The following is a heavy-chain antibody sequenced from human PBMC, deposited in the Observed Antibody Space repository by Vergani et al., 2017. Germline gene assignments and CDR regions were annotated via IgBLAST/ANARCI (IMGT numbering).Heavy chain of an antibody. Sequence: QVQLQESGPGLVKPSETLSLTCTVSGAAIKDFYWSWFRQPPGKGLEWIGYVYYTGSTTYNPSLKSRVTISVDTSNNQFSLRMTSLTAADTAVYYCFYDFWAGYDSGDVWGKGTTVTVSS. D-gene: IGHD3/OR15-3a*01. CDR1: GAAIKDFY. J-gene: IGHJ6*04. CDR3: FYDFWAGYDSGDV. CDR2: VYYTGST. V-gene: IGHV4-59*01.